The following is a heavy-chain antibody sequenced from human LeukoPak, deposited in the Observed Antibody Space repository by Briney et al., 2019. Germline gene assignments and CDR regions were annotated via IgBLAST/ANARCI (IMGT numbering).Heavy chain of an antibody. V-gene: IGHV3-15*01. Sequence: GGSLRLSCAASGFTFSNAWMNWVRQAPGKGLEWVGRIKSKLDGGTTDYAAPVKGRFTISRDDSKNTLYLQMNSLKTADTAMYYCTTESGGTTGTTWPSTWGQGTMVTVSS. CDR2: IKSKLDGGTT. CDR1: GFTFSNAW. CDR3: TTESGGTTGTTWPST. J-gene: IGHJ3*01. D-gene: IGHD1-1*01.